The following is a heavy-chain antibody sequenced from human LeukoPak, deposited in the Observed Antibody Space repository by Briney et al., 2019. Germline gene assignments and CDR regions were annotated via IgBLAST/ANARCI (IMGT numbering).Heavy chain of an antibody. CDR2: FDPEDGET. J-gene: IGHJ4*02. Sequence: GASVKVSCKVSGYTLTELSMHWVRQAPGKGLEWMGGFDPEDGETIYAQKFQGRVTMTEDTSTDTAYMELSSLRSEDTAVYYCATNRRDLRYSSSSYYFDYWGQGTLVTVSS. V-gene: IGHV1-24*01. CDR1: GYTLTELS. CDR3: ATNRRDLRYSSSSYYFDY. D-gene: IGHD6-6*01.